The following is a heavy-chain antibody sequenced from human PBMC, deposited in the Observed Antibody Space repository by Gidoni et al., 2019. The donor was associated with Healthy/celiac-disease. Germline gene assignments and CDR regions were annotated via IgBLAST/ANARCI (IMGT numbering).Heavy chain of an antibody. CDR1: GFTFISDS. CDR2: ISSSSSYI. D-gene: IGHD2-2*01. CDR3: ARDADIVVVPAATSARGSNDY. J-gene: IGHJ4*02. V-gene: IGHV3-21*01. Sequence: EVQLVESGGGLVKPGGSLRLSCSASGFTFISDSMNWVRQAPGKGLEWVSSISSSSSYIYCADSVKGRFTISRDNAKNSLYLQMNSLRAEDTAVYYCARDADIVVVPAATSARGSNDYWGQGTLVTVSS.